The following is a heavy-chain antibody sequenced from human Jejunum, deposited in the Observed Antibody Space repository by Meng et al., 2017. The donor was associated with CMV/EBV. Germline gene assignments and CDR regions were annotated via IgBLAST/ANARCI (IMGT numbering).Heavy chain of an antibody. V-gene: IGHV3-23*01. CDR1: GFTFSIYA. CDR2: ISNRDTNT. Sequence: ACAASGFTFSIYAMTWVRQAPGKGLEWVSTISNRDTNTYYADSVKGRFTISRDNSKNTLYLQMNSLRVEDMAIYYCAKEGQASRWGQGTMVTVSS. J-gene: IGHJ3*01. CDR3: AKEGQASR.